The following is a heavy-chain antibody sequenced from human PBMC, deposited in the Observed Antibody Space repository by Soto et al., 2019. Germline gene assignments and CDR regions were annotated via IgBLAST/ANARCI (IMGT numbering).Heavy chain of an antibody. Sequence: PSETLSLTCTVSGGSISSSSNHWGWIRQPPGKGLEWIGNIYYSENTYYNPSLKSRVTISVDTSKNQFSLKLSSVTAADTAVYYCARVGIAARPRPPYWAQRTLVTVSS. V-gene: IGHV4-39*07. J-gene: IGHJ4*02. CDR3: ARVGIAARPRPPY. CDR1: GGSISSSSNH. D-gene: IGHD6-6*01. CDR2: IYYSENT.